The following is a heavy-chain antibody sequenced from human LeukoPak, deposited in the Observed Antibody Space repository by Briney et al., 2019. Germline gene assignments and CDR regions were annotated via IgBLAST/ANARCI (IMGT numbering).Heavy chain of an antibody. CDR2: INPSGGST. CDR1: GYTFTSYY. J-gene: IGHJ4*02. Sequence: ASVKVSCKASGYTFTSYYMHWVRQAPGQGLEWMGIINPSGGSTSYAQKLQGRVTMTRDTSTSTVYMELSSLRSEDTAVYYCARGGSIAVAGRGGLDYWGQGTLVTVSS. D-gene: IGHD6-19*01. V-gene: IGHV1-46*01. CDR3: ARGGSIAVAGRGGLDY.